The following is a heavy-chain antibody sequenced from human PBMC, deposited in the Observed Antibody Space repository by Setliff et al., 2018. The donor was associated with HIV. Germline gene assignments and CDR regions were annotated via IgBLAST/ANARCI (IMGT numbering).Heavy chain of an antibody. J-gene: IGHJ3*01. V-gene: IGHV4-4*09. D-gene: IGHD3-22*01. CDR3: ARHSGYYYDSSGYYPFDV. CDR2: IYTNGST. CDR1: GGSISSYY. Sequence: SETLSLTCIVSGGSISSYYWSWIRQPPGKELEWIGDIYTNGSTDYNPSLKSRVTISVDTSKKRFSPRLSSVTAADTAVYYCARHSGYYYDSSGYYPFDVLGQGTMVTVSS.